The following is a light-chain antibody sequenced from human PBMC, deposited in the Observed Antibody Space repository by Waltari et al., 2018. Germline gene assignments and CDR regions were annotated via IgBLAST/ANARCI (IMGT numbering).Light chain of an antibody. CDR3: QQSNNWPPYT. V-gene: IGKV3-15*01. CDR2: GAS. Sequence: EIVMTQSPATVSVSTGERATLPCRASQSVSSNLAWYQQKPGQAPRLLIYGASTRATGIPARFSGSGSGTEFTLTISSLQSEDFAVYYCQQSNNWPPYTFGQGTKLEIK. J-gene: IGKJ2*01. CDR1: QSVSSN.